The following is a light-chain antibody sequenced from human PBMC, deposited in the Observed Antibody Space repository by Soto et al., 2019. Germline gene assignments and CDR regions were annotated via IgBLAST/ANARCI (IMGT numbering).Light chain of an antibody. Sequence: EIQMTQSPSTLSASVGDRVTITCRASQSISSWLAWYQQKPGKAPNLLIYDASTLQGGVPSRFSGSGSGTEFTLTVTSLQPEDFATYFCQQYDKYSTSGHGTKVDI. CDR2: DAS. J-gene: IGKJ1*01. CDR1: QSISSW. V-gene: IGKV1-5*01. CDR3: QQYDKYST.